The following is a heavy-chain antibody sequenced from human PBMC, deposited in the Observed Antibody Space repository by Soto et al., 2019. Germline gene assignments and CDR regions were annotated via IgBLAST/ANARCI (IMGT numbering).Heavy chain of an antibody. J-gene: IGHJ4*02. CDR1: GFTFSSYA. CDR2: ISYDGSNK. V-gene: IGHV3-30-3*01. Sequence: QVQLVESGGGVVQPGWSLRLSCAASGFTFSSYAMHWVRQAPGKGLEWVAVISYDGSNKYYADSVKGRFTISRDNSKNTLYLQMNSLRAEDTAVYYCARETSGYGVVDYWGQGTLVTVSS. D-gene: IGHD3-9*01. CDR3: ARETSGYGVVDY.